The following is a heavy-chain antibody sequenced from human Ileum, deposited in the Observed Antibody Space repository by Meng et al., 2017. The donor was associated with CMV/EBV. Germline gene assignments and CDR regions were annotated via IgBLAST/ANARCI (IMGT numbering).Heavy chain of an antibody. V-gene: IGHV3-23*01. CDR2: ISGSGGST. CDR3: AKDGPLFGSESYCLQTYGMDI. Sequence: GGSLRLSCTVSGFNFCNQAMSWVRQAPGKGLEWVSAISGSGGSTYYAGSVKGRFTISRDNSNDTFYLQINSLRAEDTAVYFCAKDGPLFGSESYCLQTYGMDIWGQGTTVTVSS. D-gene: IGHD3-10*01. CDR1: GFNFCNQA. J-gene: IGHJ6*02.